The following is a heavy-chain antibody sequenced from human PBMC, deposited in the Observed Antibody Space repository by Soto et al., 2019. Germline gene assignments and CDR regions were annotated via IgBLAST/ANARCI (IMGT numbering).Heavy chain of an antibody. CDR2: INPSGGST. V-gene: IGHV1-46*03. Sequence: APVKVSCKASGYTFTSYYMHWVRQAPGQGLEWMGIINPSGGSTSYAQKFQGRVTMTRDTSTSTVYMELSSLRSEDTAVYYCARDIVVVPAATERASFDYWGQGTLVTVSS. D-gene: IGHD2-2*01. CDR3: ARDIVVVPAATERASFDY. CDR1: GYTFTSYY. J-gene: IGHJ4*02.